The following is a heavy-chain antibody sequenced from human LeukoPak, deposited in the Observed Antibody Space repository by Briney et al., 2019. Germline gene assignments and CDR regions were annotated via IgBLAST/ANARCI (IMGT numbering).Heavy chain of an antibody. CDR1: GFTFSSYG. CDR2: IRYDGSNK. V-gene: IGHV3-30*02. CDR3: ARESGGGGRSGKNAFDI. D-gene: IGHD2-15*01. Sequence: SGGSLRLSCAASGFTFSSYGMHWVRQAPGKGLEWVAFIRYDGSNKYYADSVKGRFTISRDNSKNTLYLQMNSLRAEDTAVYYCARESGGGGRSGKNAFDIWGQGTMVTVSS. J-gene: IGHJ3*02.